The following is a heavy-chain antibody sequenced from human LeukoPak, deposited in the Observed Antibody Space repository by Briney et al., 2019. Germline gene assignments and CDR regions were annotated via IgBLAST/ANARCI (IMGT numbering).Heavy chain of an antibody. CDR1: GFTFSSYE. D-gene: IGHD2-2*01. Sequence: GGSLRLSCAASGFTFSSYEMNWVRQAPGKGLECVSYISSSGSTIYYADSVKGRFTISRDNAKNSLYLQMNSLRAEDTAVYYCARGPRGYQLPSKHRYNWFDPWGQGTLVTVSS. CDR2: ISSSGSTI. J-gene: IGHJ5*02. V-gene: IGHV3-48*03. CDR3: ARGPRGYQLPSKHRYNWFDP.